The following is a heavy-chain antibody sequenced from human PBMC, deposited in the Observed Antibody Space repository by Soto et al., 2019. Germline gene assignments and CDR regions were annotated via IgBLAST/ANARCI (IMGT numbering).Heavy chain of an antibody. V-gene: IGHV3-53*01. CDR2: IYSGGST. J-gene: IGHJ1*01. Sequence: GGSLRLSCAASGFTFDDYAMHWVRQAPGKGLEWVSVIYSGGSTYYADSVKGRFTISRDNSKNTLYLQMNSLRAEDTAVYYCARDRVESGYPEYFQHWGQATLVTVSS. CDR3: ARDRVESGYPEYFQH. D-gene: IGHD3-22*01. CDR1: GFTFDDYA.